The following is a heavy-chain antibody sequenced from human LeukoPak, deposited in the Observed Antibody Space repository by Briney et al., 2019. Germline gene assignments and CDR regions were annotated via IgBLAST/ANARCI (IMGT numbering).Heavy chain of an antibody. CDR3: ARGGGLDV. CDR2: INHNGNVN. CDR1: GFTFSSYW. D-gene: IGHD3-16*01. Sequence: GGSLRLSCAASGFTFSSYWMNWARLAPGKGLEWVASINHNGNVNYYVDSVKGRFTISRDNAKNSLYLQMSNLRAEDTAVYFCARGGGLDVWGQGATVTVSS. J-gene: IGHJ6*02. V-gene: IGHV3-7*03.